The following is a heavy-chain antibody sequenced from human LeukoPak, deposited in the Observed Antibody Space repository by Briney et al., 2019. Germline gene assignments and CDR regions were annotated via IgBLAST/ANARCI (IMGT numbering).Heavy chain of an antibody. CDR3: ARDQGGDFWSGGAFDY. CDR1: GFTVSSNY. Sequence: GGSLRLSCAASGFTVSSNYMSWVRQAPGKGLEWVSVIYSGGSTYYADSVKGRFTISRDNSKNTLYLQMNSLRAEDTAVYYCARDQGGDFWSGGAFDYWGQGTLVTVSS. D-gene: IGHD3-3*01. CDR2: IYSGGST. J-gene: IGHJ4*02. V-gene: IGHV3-66*02.